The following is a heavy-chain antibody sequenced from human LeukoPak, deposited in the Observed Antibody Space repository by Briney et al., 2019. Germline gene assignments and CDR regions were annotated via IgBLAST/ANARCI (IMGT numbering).Heavy chain of an antibody. CDR2: IKSDGSST. Sequence: HTGGSLRLSCAASGFTFSRYWMHWVRQAPGKGLVWVSCIKSDGSSTSIADSAKGRFTISRDNAKNTVYLQMNSLRAADTAVYYCVRDNRSYTFDYWGQGTLVTVSS. D-gene: IGHD1-26*01. CDR3: VRDNRSYTFDY. J-gene: IGHJ4*02. V-gene: IGHV3-74*01. CDR1: GFTFSRYW.